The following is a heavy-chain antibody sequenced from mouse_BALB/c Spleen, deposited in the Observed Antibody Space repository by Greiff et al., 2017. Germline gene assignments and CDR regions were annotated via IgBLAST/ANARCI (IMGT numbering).Heavy chain of an antibody. CDR1: GYTFTSYW. V-gene: IGHV1-7*01. CDR3: ARNLHFDY. J-gene: IGHJ2*01. CDR2: INPSTGYT. Sequence: VKLQESGAELAKPGASVKMSCKASGYTFTSYWMHWVKQRPGQGLEWIGYINPSTGYTEYNQKFKDKATLTADKSSSTAYMQLSSLTSEDSAVYYCARNLHFDYWGQGTTLTVSS.